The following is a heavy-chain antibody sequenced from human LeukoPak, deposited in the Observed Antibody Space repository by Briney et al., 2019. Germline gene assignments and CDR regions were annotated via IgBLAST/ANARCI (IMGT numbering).Heavy chain of an antibody. CDR3: AGAIYDSSGYYVAFDI. D-gene: IGHD3-22*01. J-gene: IGHJ3*02. CDR1: GGSISSSNW. Sequence: PSGTLSLTCAVSGGSISSSNWWSWVRQPPGKGLEWIGEIYHSGSTNYNPSLKSRVTISVDKSKNQFSLKLSSVTAADTAVYYCAGAIYDSSGYYVAFDIWGQGTMVTVSS. CDR2: IYHSGST. V-gene: IGHV4-4*02.